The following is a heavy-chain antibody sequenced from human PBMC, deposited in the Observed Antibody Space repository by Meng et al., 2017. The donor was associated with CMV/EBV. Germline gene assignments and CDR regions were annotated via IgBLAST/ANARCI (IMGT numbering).Heavy chain of an antibody. D-gene: IGHD2-2*02. CDR3: ARSRPHCSSTSCYTGGVNYYYYGMDV. CDR1: GGTFSSYT. J-gene: IGHJ6*02. CDR2: IIPILGIA. V-gene: IGHV1-69*02. Sequence: SVKVSCKASGGTFSSYTISWVRQAPGQGLEWMGRIIPILGIANYAQKFQGRVTITTDESTSTAYMELSSLRSEDTAVYYCARSRPHCSSTSCYTGGVNYYYYGMDVWGQGTTVTVSS.